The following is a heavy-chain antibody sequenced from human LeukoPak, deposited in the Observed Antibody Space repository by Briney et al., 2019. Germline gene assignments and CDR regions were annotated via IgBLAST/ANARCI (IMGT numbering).Heavy chain of an antibody. D-gene: IGHD6-13*01. J-gene: IGHJ4*02. CDR1: GFTFSRYW. CDR2: IKQDGSEQ. Sequence: GGSLRLSCAASGFTFSRYWMTWVRLAPGKGLEWVANIKQDGSEQQYVDSVKGRFTISRDNAKSSLYLQVNSLRVEDTAVYYCAKDIAAVPQIDYWGQGTLVTVSS. V-gene: IGHV3-7*04. CDR3: AKDIAAVPQIDY.